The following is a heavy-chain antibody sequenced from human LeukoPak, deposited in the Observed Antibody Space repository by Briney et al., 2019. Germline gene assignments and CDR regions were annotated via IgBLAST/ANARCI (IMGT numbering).Heavy chain of an antibody. CDR3: TNGGYCSNTSCGY. Sequence: GRSLRLSCAASGFTFRSYAMHWVRQAPGKGLEWVAVISYDGSNKYYADSVKGRFTISRDNSKNTLYLQMNSLGAEDTAVYYPTNGGYCSNTSCGYWGQGTLVTVSS. V-gene: IGHV3-30-3*01. J-gene: IGHJ4*02. D-gene: IGHD2-2*01. CDR2: ISYDGSNK. CDR1: GFTFRSYA.